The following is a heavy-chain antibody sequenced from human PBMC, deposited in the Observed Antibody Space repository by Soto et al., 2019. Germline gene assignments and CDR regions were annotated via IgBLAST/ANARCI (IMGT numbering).Heavy chain of an antibody. CDR2: IIPIFGTA. CDR1: GGTFSSYA. Sequence: SVKVSCKASGGTFSSYAISWVRQAPGQGLEWMGGIIPIFGTANYAQKFQGRVTITADESTSTAYMELRSLRSDDTAVYYCASDFRYYYDSSGYYAPFHYWGQGTLVTSPQ. CDR3: ASDFRYYYDSSGYYAPFHY. J-gene: IGHJ4*02. V-gene: IGHV1-69*13. D-gene: IGHD3-22*01.